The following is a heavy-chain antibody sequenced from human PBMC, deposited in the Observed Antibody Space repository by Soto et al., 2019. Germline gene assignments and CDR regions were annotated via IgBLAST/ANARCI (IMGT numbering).Heavy chain of an antibody. V-gene: IGHV3-7*01. J-gene: IGHJ5*02. Sequence: EVLVVESGGGLVQPGGSLRLSCAASGFTFSRYWMSWVRQAPGKGLEWVANIKEDGSEKYYVDSVKGRFTISRDNAKNSLYLQMNSLRAEDTAVYYCARVPVKVAAGTAWLDPWGQGTLVTVSS. D-gene: IGHD6-13*01. CDR1: GFTFSRYW. CDR2: IKEDGSEK. CDR3: ARVPVKVAAGTAWLDP.